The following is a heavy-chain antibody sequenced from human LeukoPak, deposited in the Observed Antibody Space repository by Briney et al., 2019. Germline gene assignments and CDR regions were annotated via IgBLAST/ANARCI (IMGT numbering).Heavy chain of an antibody. V-gene: IGHV3-23*01. D-gene: IGHD3-22*01. CDR1: GFTFSSYA. CDR3: AKDRAYYDSSDDFDY. CDR2: ISGSGGST. J-gene: IGHJ4*02. Sequence: GGSLRLSCAASGFTFSSYAMSWVRQAPGKGLEWVSGISGSGGSTYYADSVKGRFTISRDNSKNTLYLQVNSLRAEDTAVYYCAKDRAYYDSSDDFDYWGQGTLVTVSS.